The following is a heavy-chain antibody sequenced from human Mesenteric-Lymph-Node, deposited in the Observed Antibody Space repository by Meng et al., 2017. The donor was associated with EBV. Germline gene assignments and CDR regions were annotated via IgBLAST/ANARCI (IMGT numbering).Heavy chain of an antibody. J-gene: IGHJ4*02. V-gene: IGHV4-34*01. Sequence: QVHQHQWGAGLLKPSETLSLTCAVYGGSLSGYYWHWIRQPPGKGLEWIGEVDHRGSTNYNPSLKSRVTISVDRSKNQFSLNLTSMTAADTAVYYCARRGIAEGFDFWGQGTLVTVSS. CDR2: VDHRGST. CDR1: GGSLSGYY. CDR3: ARRGIAEGFDF.